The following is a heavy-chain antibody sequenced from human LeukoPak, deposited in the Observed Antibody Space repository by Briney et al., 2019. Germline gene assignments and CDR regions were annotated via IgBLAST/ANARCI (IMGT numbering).Heavy chain of an antibody. CDR1: GFTFSSYT. V-gene: IGHV3-74*01. J-gene: IGHJ3*02. CDR3: AREGYEDAFDI. CDR2: IKTDGSRT. Sequence: GGSLRLSCAASGFTFSSYTMHWVRQAPGKGLVWVSRIKTDGSRTSYADSVKGRFTISRDNAKNTLYLQMNSLRAEDTAVYYCAREGYEDAFDIWGQGTMVTVSS. D-gene: IGHD3-3*01.